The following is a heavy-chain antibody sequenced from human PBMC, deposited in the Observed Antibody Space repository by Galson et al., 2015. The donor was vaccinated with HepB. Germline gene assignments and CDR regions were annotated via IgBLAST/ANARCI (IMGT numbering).Heavy chain of an antibody. D-gene: IGHD2-21*02. CDR1: GFSLSSSEVG. Sequence: PALVKPTQTLTLTCTFSGFSLSSSEVGVGWIRQPPGKALEWLAVIYWNDDKRYSPSLKTRLTITKDTSKNQVVLTMTNMDPVDTATYYCVHSALYCTPTDCYSYSYNYGLDVWGQGTTVTVSS. CDR2: IYWNDDK. V-gene: IGHV2-5*01. J-gene: IGHJ6*02. CDR3: VHSALYCTPTDCYSYSYNYGLDV.